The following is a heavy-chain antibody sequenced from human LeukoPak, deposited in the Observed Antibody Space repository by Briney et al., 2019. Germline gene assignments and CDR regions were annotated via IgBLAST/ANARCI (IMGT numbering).Heavy chain of an antibody. CDR2: IMPLFGTA. V-gene: IGHV1-69*05. Sequence: SVKDSCKTSGGTFNNSAISWVRQAPGQGLEWLGGIMPLFGTAGYAQKFQGRVTITKDESTRTVYLELTSLTSDDTAVYYCARDVHGDYGSGWFDPWGQGTLVSVSS. D-gene: IGHD4-17*01. CDR1: GGTFNNSA. J-gene: IGHJ5*02. CDR3: ARDVHGDYGSGWFDP.